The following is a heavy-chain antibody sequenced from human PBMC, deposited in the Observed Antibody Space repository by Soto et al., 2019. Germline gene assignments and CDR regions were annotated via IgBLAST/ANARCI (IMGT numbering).Heavy chain of an antibody. CDR3: PHVSPHHSFDI. J-gene: IGHJ3*02. CDR2: IYHSGST. Sequence: QVQLQESGPGLVKPSGTLSLTCAVSGGSISSSNWWSWVRQPPGKGLEWIGEIYHSGSTNYNPSLQRRVTLPPDNPNNHFSLKLRSLTAADTAVYYCPHVSPHHSFDICGQWTMVTLSS. V-gene: IGHV4-4*02. CDR1: GGSISSSNW.